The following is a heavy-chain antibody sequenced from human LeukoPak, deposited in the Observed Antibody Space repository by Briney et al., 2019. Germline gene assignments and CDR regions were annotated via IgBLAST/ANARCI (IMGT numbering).Heavy chain of an antibody. J-gene: IGHJ6*02. CDR2: ISSSSSTI. CDR3: ARKVRGVIPIYYYGMDV. D-gene: IGHD3-10*01. V-gene: IGHV3-48*02. Sequence: GGSLRLSCAASGFTFSSYSMNWVRQAPGKGLEWVSYISSSSSTIYYADPVKGRFTISRDNAKNSLYLQMNSLRDEDTAVYYCARKVRGVIPIYYYGMDVWGQGTTVTVSS. CDR1: GFTFSSYS.